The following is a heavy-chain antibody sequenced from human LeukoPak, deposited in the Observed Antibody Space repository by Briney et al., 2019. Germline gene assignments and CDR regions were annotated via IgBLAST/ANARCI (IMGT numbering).Heavy chain of an antibody. CDR2: ISSSSSYI. D-gene: IGHD6-6*01. CDR3: ARAGSGSSSYGYYYMDV. V-gene: IGHV3-21*01. J-gene: IGHJ6*03. CDR1: GFTFSSYS. Sequence: PGGSLRLSCAASGFTFSSYSMNWVRQAPGKGLEWVSSISSSSSYIYYADSVKGRFTISRDNAKNSLYLQMNSLRAEDTAVYYCARAGSGSSSYGYYYMDVWGKGTTVTVSS.